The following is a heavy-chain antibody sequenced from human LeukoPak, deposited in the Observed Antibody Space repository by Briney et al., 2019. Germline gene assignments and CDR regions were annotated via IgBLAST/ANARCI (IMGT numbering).Heavy chain of an antibody. CDR2: IYTSGST. D-gene: IGHD2-2*01. CDR3: ARDRSLSPPDWFDP. V-gene: IGHV4-4*07. CDR1: GGSISSYY. J-gene: IGHJ5*02. Sequence: SETLSLTCTVSGGSISSYYWSWIRQPAGKGLEWIGRIYTSGSTNYNPSLKSRVTMSVDTSKNQFSLKLSSVTAADTAVYYCARDRSLSPPDWFDPRGQGTLVTVSS.